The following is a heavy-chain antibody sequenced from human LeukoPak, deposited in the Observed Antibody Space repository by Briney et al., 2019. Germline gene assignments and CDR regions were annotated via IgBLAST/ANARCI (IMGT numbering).Heavy chain of an antibody. CDR3: ARVHLRYDILTGYYRPNRGQNYYYYMDV. Sequence: GGSLRLSCAASGFTFSSYSMNWVRQAPGKGLEWVSSISSSSSYIYYADSVKGRFTISRDNAKNSLYLQMNSLRAEDTAVYYCARVHLRYDILTGYYRPNRGQNYYYYMDVWGKGTTVTVSS. J-gene: IGHJ6*03. V-gene: IGHV3-21*01. CDR1: GFTFSSYS. CDR2: ISSSSSYI. D-gene: IGHD3-9*01.